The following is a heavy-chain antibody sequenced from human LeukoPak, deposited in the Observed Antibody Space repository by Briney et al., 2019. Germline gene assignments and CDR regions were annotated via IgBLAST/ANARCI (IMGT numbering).Heavy chain of an antibody. V-gene: IGHV3-23*01. J-gene: IGHJ3*02. CDR3: ARAVNYSDYDKIGAFDI. CDR1: GFTFSRCA. Sequence: GGSLRLSCAASGFTFSRCAMTWVRQAPGKGLEWVSAISASGGSTDYADSVKGRFTISRDNAKNSLYLQMNSLRAEDTAVYYCARAVNYSDYDKIGAFDIWGQGTMVTVSS. CDR2: ISASGGST. D-gene: IGHD4-11*01.